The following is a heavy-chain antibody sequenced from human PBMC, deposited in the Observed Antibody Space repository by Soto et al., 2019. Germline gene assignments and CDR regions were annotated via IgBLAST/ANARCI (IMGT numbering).Heavy chain of an antibody. CDR1: GFTFSSYA. CDR3: AKDRESGPMEWLSPGYFDY. V-gene: IGHV3-23*01. CDR2: ISGSGGST. Sequence: GGSLRLSCVASGFTFSSYAMSWVRQAPGKGLEWVSAISGSGGSTYYADSVKGRFTISRENSKNTLYLQMNSLRAEDTAVYYCAKDRESGPMEWLSPGYFDYWGQGTLVTVSS. D-gene: IGHD3-3*01. J-gene: IGHJ4*02.